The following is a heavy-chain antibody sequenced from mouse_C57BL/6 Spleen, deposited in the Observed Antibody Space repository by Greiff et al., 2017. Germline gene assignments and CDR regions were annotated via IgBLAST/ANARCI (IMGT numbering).Heavy chain of an antibody. Sequence: VQLKQSGAELAKPGASVPLSCQASGSTFTSYWMHWVKQRPGQGLEWIGYINPSSGYTKYNPKFKDKATLTADKSTIAAYMQLSSLTYEESAVYYSARSGDYAMDYWGQGTSVTVSS. CDR1: GSTFTSYW. CDR2: INPSSGYT. CDR3: ARSGDYAMDY. J-gene: IGHJ4*01. V-gene: IGHV1-7*01.